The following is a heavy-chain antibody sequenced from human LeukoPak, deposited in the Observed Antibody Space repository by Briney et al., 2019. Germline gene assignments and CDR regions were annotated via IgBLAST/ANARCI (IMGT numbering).Heavy chain of an antibody. CDR2: IYYSGST. CDR1: GGSISSYY. J-gene: IGHJ2*01. Sequence: SETLSLTCTVSGGSISSYYWSWIRQPPGEGLEWIGYIYYSGSTNYNPSLKSRVTISVDTSKNQFSLKLSSVTAADTAVYYCARDRRMSGVVVTAYNVEHPRVGFDLWGRGTLVTVSS. V-gene: IGHV4-59*01. CDR3: ARDRRMSGVVVTAYNVEHPRVGFDL. D-gene: IGHD2-21*02.